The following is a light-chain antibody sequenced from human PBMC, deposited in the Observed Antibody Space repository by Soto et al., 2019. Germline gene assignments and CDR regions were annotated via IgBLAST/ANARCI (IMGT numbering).Light chain of an antibody. CDR2: GAS. CDR3: QQYGTSPLT. CDR1: QSVSSNY. J-gene: IGKJ4*01. Sequence: ESVLTQSPGTLSLSPGERATLSCRASQSVSSNYLAWYQQKPGQAPRLLIYGASSRATCIPDRFSGSGSGTDFTLTISRLEPEDFAVYSCQQYGTSPLTFGGGTKIQIK. V-gene: IGKV3-20*01.